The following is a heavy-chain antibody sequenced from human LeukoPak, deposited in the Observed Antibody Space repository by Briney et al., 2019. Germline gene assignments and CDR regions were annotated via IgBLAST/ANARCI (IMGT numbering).Heavy chain of an antibody. J-gene: IGHJ3*02. CDR2: IYYSGST. D-gene: IGHD2-2*01. CDR1: GGSISTYY. CDR3: ARPALDIVVVPAAMGDAFDI. V-gene: IGHV4-59*01. Sequence: PSETLSFTCTVSGGSISTYYWNWIRQPPGKGLEWIGYIYYSGSTNYNPSLKSRVTMSLDTSKNRFSLKLSSVTAEDTAVYYCARPALDIVVVPAAMGDAFDIWGQGTMVTVSS.